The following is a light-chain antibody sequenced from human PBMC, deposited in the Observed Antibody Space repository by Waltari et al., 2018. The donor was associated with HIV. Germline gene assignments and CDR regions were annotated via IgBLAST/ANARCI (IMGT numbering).Light chain of an antibody. CDR1: SLRSYY. CDR3: SARDSSGNHRV. Sequence: SSELTQDPAVSVALGQTVRITCQGDSLRSYYASWYQQKPGQAPVLVIYGKNNRPSGIPDRVSGASSGNTASLTITGAQAEDEADYYCSARDSSGNHRVFGGGTKLTVL. V-gene: IGLV3-19*01. CDR2: GKN. J-gene: IGLJ2*01.